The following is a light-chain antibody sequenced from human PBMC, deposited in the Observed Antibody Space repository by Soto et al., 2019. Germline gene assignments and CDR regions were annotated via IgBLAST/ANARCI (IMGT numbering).Light chain of an antibody. CDR2: AAS. CDR1: QAITSF. J-gene: IGKJ1*01. Sequence: DIQMTQSPSSLSASIGDRVTITCRASQAITSFLAWYQQKPGEAPKLLIYAASALQSGVPLRFSGSGSGTEFTLTISSLQPEDSATYYCQQLSTFPQTFGQGTKVDI. V-gene: IGKV1-9*01. CDR3: QQLSTFPQT.